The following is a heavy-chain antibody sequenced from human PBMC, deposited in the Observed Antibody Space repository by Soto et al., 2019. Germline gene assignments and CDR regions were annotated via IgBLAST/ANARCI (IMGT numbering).Heavy chain of an antibody. CDR3: ASGYSYGYGSPYYYGMDV. Sequence: QVQLVQSGAEVKKPGSSVKVSCKASGGTFSSYAISWVRQAPGQGLEWMGGIIPIFGTANYAQKFQGRVTITADESTSTAYMALSSRGSEDTAVYYCASGYSYGYGSPYYYGMDVWGQGTTVTVSS. D-gene: IGHD5-18*01. J-gene: IGHJ6*02. V-gene: IGHV1-69*12. CDR1: GGTFSSYA. CDR2: IIPIFGTA.